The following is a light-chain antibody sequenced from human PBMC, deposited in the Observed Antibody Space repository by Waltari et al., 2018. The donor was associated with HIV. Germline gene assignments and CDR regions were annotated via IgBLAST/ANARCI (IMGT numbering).Light chain of an antibody. J-gene: IGLJ2*01. CDR3: QAWDSSAGV. CDR1: SSNVGSDDL. CDR2: EVT. V-gene: IGLV2-14*02. Sequence: QSALTQPASVSGSPGQSITISCTGTSSNVGSDDLVSWYQQHPGEAPKLIIYEVTKRPSGIPERFSGSNSGNTATLTISGTQAMDEADYYCQAWDSSAGVFGGGTKLTVL.